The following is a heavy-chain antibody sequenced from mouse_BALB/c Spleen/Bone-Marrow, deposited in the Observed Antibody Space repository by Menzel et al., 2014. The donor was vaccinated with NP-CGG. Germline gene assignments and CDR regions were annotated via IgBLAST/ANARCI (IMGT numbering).Heavy chain of an antibody. CDR2: INPSNGRT. CDR3: ARWGFDY. Sequence: QVQLKESGAELVKPGASVKLSCKASGYTFTSYGMHWVKQRPGQGLEWIGEINPSNGRTNYNEKFKSKATLTVDKSSSTAYMQLSSLTSEDSAVYYCARWGFDYWGQGTTLTVSS. V-gene: IGHV1S81*02. J-gene: IGHJ2*01. CDR1: GYTFTSYG.